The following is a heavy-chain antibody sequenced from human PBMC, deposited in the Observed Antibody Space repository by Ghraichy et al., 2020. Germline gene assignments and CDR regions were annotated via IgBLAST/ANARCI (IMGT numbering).Heavy chain of an antibody. J-gene: IGHJ6*02. V-gene: IGHV3-23*01. Sequence: GGSLRLSCAASGFTFSSYAMSWVRQAPGKGLEWVSAISGSGGSTYYADSVKGRFTISRDNSKNTLYLQMNSLRAEDTAVYYCAKDLRGAGTGYYYYGMDVWGQGTTVTVSS. D-gene: IGHD6-13*01. CDR2: ISGSGGST. CDR1: GFTFSSYA. CDR3: AKDLRGAGTGYYYYGMDV.